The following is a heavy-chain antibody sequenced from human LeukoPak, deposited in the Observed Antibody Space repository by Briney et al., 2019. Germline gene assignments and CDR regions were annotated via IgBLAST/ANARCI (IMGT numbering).Heavy chain of an antibody. V-gene: IGHV1-2*02. J-gene: IGHJ6*03. D-gene: IGHD3-3*01. CDR2: IIPKSGGT. Sequence: ASVKVSCKASGYTFTGYYMHWVRQAPGQGLEWIGWIIPKSGGTNYAEKFRGRVTMTRDTSINTAYMELTRLRSDDAAVYYCARGIFGPQYNYYMDVWGAGTTVIVSS. CDR1: GYTFTGYY. CDR3: ARGIFGPQYNYYMDV.